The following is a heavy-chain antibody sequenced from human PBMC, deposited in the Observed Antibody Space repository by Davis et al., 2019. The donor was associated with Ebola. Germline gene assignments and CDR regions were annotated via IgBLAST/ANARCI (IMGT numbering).Heavy chain of an antibody. CDR1: GFTISNFW. D-gene: IGHD4-17*01. J-gene: IGHJ2*01. V-gene: IGHV3-74*01. CDR2: VNSEGTRI. Sequence: PGGSLRPSCAASGFTISNFWMHWVRQAPGKGLVWVSRVNSEGTRINYADSVQGRFTITRDNAKNTLYLHMASLGADDTAVYYCARAPTTAISQRGDFDLWGRGTLVVVSS. CDR3: ARAPTTAISQRGDFDL.